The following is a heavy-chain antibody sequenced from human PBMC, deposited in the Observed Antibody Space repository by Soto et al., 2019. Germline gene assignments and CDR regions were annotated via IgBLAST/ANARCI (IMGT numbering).Heavy chain of an antibody. V-gene: IGHV4-59*01. Sequence: SETLSLTCTVSGGSLSSYYWTWIRQPPGKGLEWIGYVYYSGNTNYNPSLKSRVTISVDTSKNQFSLKLGSVTAADTAVYYCASNGDGRFGYYFDYWGQGTLVTVSS. D-gene: IGHD3-10*01. CDR2: VYYSGNT. CDR1: GGSLSSYY. J-gene: IGHJ4*02. CDR3: ASNGDGRFGYYFDY.